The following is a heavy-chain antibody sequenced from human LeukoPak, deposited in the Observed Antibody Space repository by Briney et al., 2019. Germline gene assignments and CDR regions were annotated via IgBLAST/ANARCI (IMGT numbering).Heavy chain of an antibody. Sequence: SGPTLLNPTQTLTLTCTFSGFSLSTSGMCVSWIRQPPGKALEWLALIDWDDDKYYSTSLKTRLTISKDTSKNQVVLTMTNMDPVDTATYYCARGLFYGSGSHFDYWGQGTLVTVSS. J-gene: IGHJ4*02. V-gene: IGHV2-70*01. D-gene: IGHD3-10*01. CDR1: GFSLSTSGMC. CDR2: IDWDDDK. CDR3: ARGLFYGSGSHFDY.